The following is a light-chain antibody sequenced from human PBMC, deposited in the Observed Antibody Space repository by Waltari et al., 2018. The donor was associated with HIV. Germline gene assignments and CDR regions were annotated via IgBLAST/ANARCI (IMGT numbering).Light chain of an antibody. CDR2: RNN. J-gene: IGLJ2*01. V-gene: IGLV1-47*01. Sequence: QSVLTQPPSASGTPGQRVTISCSGSSSNIGSYYVYWYQQLPGTAPKLLIYRNNQRPSGVPDRFSGSKSDTSASLAINGLRSEDEADYYCAAWTDSLTAVVFGGGTKLSVL. CDR1: SSNIGSYY. CDR3: AAWTDSLTAVV.